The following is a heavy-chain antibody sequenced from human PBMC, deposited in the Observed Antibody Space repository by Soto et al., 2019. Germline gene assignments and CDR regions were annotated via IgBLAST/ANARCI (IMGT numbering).Heavy chain of an antibody. V-gene: IGHV1-69*01. CDR3: ARGGHYILRILESSNWQIWFDP. Sequence: QVQLVQSGAEVKKPGASVKVSCKASGGSFSNYTISWVRQAPGQGLEWMGGIIPIFRTANYAQKFQGRVTITADESTGTVYMELSSLTSEDTAVYYCARGGHYILRILESSNWQIWFDPWGQGTLVTVSS. CDR1: GGSFSNYT. D-gene: IGHD3-3*01. J-gene: IGHJ5*02. CDR2: IIPIFRTA.